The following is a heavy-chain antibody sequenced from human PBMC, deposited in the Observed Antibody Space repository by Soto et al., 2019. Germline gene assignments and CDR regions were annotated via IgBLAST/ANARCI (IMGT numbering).Heavy chain of an antibody. V-gene: IGHV1-69*01. CDR1: GGTFSSYA. CDR2: IIPIFGTA. CDR3: ARGGGYSGYDLPDY. Sequence: QVQLVQSGAEVQKPGSSVKVSCKASGGTFSSYAIIWVRQAPGQGLEWMGGIIPIFGTANYAQKFQGRVTITADESTSTAYMELSSLRYEDTAVCYCARGGGYSGYDLPDYWGQGNLVHVSS. J-gene: IGHJ4*02. D-gene: IGHD5-12*01.